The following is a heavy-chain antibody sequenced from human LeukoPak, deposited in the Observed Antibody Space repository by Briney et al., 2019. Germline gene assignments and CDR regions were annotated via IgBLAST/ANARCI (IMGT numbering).Heavy chain of an antibody. V-gene: IGHV4-39*01. CDR2: IYYSGIT. J-gene: IGHJ6*03. CDR1: GGSISSSSYY. D-gene: IGHD3-22*01. Sequence: KPSETLSLTCTVSGGSISSSSYYWGWIRQPPGKGLEWIGNIYYSGITYYNPSLKSRVTISVDTSKNQFSLKLSSVTAADTAVYYCARCPYYYDSSGYPDYYYYYYMDVWGKVTTVTVSS. CDR3: ARCPYYYDSSGYPDYYYYYYMDV.